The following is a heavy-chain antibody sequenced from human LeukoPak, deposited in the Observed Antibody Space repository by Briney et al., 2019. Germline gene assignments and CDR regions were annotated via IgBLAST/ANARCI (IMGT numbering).Heavy chain of an antibody. CDR1: GFTFSDYY. CDR2: ISSGSTYT. V-gene: IGHV3-11*06. Sequence: QSQLVESGGGLVKPGGSLRLSCAASGFTFSDYYMSWIRQAPGKGLEWVSYISSGSTYTNYADSVKGRFTISRDNAKNSLYLQMNSLRAEDTAVYYCARDVRRRGGYVCLDNWGQGTLVTVSS. J-gene: IGHJ4*02. CDR3: ARDVRRRGGYVCLDN. D-gene: IGHD5-12*01.